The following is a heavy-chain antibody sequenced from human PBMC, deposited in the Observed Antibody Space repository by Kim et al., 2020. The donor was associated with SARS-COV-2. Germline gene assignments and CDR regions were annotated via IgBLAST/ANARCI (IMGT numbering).Heavy chain of an antibody. CDR1: GSSFSSSSC. Sequence: SETLSLTCVVSGSSFSSSSCWSWVRQPPGKGLEWIGEVDHSGTTSYNVSLKNRVSILVDKSKNQFSLRLTSVSAADTAVYYCARGVSSAWTLRAWFDPWGQGTLVTVS. D-gene: IGHD3-22*01. J-gene: IGHJ5*02. CDR3: ARGVSSAWTLRAWFDP. V-gene: IGHV4-4*02. CDR2: VDHSGTT.